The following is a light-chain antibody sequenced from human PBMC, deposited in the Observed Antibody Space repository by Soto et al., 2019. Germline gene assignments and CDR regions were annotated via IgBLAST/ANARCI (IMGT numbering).Light chain of an antibody. CDR1: QSILYSPNNKNY. CDR2: WAS. V-gene: IGKV4-1*01. Sequence: DIVMTQSPDSLAVSLGERATINCKSSQSILYSPNNKNYLAWYQQKPGQPPKLLIYWASTRESGVPDRFSGSGSGTDFTLTISSLQSEDVAVYYCQQYYSPPWTFGQGTKVEIK. CDR3: QQYYSPPWT. J-gene: IGKJ1*01.